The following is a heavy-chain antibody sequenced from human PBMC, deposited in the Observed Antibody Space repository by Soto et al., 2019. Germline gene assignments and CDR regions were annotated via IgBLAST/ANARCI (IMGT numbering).Heavy chain of an antibody. CDR1: GGSVSSGSYY. V-gene: IGHV4-61*01. CDR3: ARGIEGWYQGRYYYGMDV. D-gene: IGHD6-19*01. J-gene: IGHJ6*02. CDR2: IYYSRST. Sequence: QVQLQESGPGLVKPSETLSLTCTVSGGSVSSGSYYWSWIRQPPGKGLEWIGYIYYSRSTNYNPSLKSRVTISGETSKNQFSLKLSSVTAADTAVYYCARGIEGWYQGRYYYGMDVWGQGTTVNVSS.